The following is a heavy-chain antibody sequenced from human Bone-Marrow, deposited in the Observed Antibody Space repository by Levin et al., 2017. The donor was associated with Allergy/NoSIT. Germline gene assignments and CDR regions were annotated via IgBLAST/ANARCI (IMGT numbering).Heavy chain of an antibody. CDR2: IRSKAYGGTT. D-gene: IGHD5-12*01. CDR3: TRVGTIVATICFRRVWCYFDY. Sequence: HPGGSLRLSCTASGFTFGDYAMSWVRQAPGKGLEWVGFIRSKAYGGTTEYAASVKGRFTISRDDSKSIAYLQMNSLKTEDTAVYYCTRVGTIVATICFRRVWCYFDYWGQGTLVTVSS. CDR1: GFTFGDYA. V-gene: IGHV3-49*04. J-gene: IGHJ4*02.